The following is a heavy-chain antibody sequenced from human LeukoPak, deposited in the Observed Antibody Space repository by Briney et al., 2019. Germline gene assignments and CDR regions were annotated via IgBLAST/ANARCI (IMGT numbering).Heavy chain of an antibody. CDR3: ARDLVGDGYNNY. CDR1: GGTFSSYG. J-gene: IGHJ4*02. CDR2: IIPIFGTA. Sequence: ASVKVSCKASGGTFSSYGVSWVRQAPGQGLEWMGRIIPIFGTANYAQKFQGRVTITADKSTSTAYMELSSLRSEDTAVYYCARDLVGDGYNNYWGQGTLVTVSS. D-gene: IGHD5-24*01. V-gene: IGHV1-69*06.